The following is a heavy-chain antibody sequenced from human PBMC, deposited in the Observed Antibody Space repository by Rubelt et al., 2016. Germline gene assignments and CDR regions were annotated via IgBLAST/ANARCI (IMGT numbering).Heavy chain of an antibody. CDR1: GFTFSTYW. CDR3: ARPRGFEIFDY. V-gene: IGHV3-7*04. CDR2: IKEDGSEK. Sequence: QGGGSLRLSCAASGFTFSTYWMSWVRQAPGKGLEWVANIKEDGSEKYYVESVKGRFTISRDNDKNSLYLEMNSLRAEDAAVYYCARPRGFEIFDYWGQGTLVTVSS. D-gene: IGHD5-24*01. J-gene: IGHJ4*02.